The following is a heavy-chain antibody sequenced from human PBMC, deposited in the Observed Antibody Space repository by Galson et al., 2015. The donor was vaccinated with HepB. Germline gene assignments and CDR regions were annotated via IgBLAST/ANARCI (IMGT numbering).Heavy chain of an antibody. CDR2: ISCSSSYI. CDR1: GFTFNSYS. D-gene: IGHD1-26*01. J-gene: IGHJ4*02. CDR3: ARGGWEPNEELCY. Sequence: SLRLSCAASGFTFNSYSMNWVRQAPGRGLEWVSSISCSSSYIYYADSVKGRFTISRDNAKNSLYLQMNSLRAEDTAVYYCARGGWEPNEELCYWGQGTLVTVSS. V-gene: IGHV3-21*01.